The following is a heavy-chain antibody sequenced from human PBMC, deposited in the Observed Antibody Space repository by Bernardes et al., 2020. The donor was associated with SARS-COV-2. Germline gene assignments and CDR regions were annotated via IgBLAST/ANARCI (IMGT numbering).Heavy chain of an antibody. Sequence: GGSLRLSCAASGFTFNTYAMTWVRQAPGKGLEWVSAISGAGGSTYYADSVKGRFTISRDNAKNSLYLQMNSLRAEDTALYYCAKLAGGFSGDSGRGTDYWGQGTLVTVSS. D-gene: IGHD4-17*01. CDR1: GFTFNTYA. V-gene: IGHV3-23*01. J-gene: IGHJ4*02. CDR3: AKLAGGFSGDSGRGTDY. CDR2: ISGAGGST.